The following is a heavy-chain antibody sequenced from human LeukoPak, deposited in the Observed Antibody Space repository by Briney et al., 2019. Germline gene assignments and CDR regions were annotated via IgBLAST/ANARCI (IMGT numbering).Heavy chain of an antibody. V-gene: IGHV4-39*01. J-gene: IGHJ4*02. CDR2: IYYSGST. CDR1: GCTIRSSSYY. Sequence: SETLSLTCTVSGCTIRSSSYYWGWIRQPPGKGLEWIGSIYYSGSTYYKSSLKSRVTISVDTSKNQFSLKLSSVTAADTAVYYCAAPSRAAAGRGVNFDYWGQGTLVTVSS. CDR3: AAPSRAAAGRGVNFDY. D-gene: IGHD6-13*01.